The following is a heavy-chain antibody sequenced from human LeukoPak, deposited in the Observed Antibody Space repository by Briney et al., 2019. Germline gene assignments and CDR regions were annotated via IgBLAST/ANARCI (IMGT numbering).Heavy chain of an antibody. J-gene: IGHJ4*02. CDR3: TRDYGVLFDY. D-gene: IGHD4-17*01. CDR1: GFTFSSYG. V-gene: IGHV3-33*01. CDR2: IWYDGSNK. Sequence: GGSLRLSCAASGFTFSSYGMHWVRQAPGKGLEWVAVIWYDGSNKYYADSVKGRFTISRDNSKNTLYLQMNSLKTEDTAVYYCTRDYGVLFDYWGQGTLVTVSS.